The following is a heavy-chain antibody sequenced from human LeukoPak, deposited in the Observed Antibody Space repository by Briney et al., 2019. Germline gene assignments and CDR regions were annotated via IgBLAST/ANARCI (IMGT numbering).Heavy chain of an antibody. V-gene: IGHV4-39*07. CDR1: GGSISISNYY. Sequence: SSETLSLTCTVSGGSISISNYYWGWVRQPPGKGLEWIANVYYSGSTYYNPSLMSRVTISINTSKNQFSLKVTSVTAADTAVYYCARIPSPGWFDPWGQGTLVTVSS. CDR2: VYYSGST. J-gene: IGHJ5*02. CDR3: ARIPSPGWFDP.